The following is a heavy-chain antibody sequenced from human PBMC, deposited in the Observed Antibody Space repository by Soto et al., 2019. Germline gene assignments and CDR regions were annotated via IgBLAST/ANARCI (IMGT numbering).Heavy chain of an antibody. V-gene: IGHV3-33*03. CDR2: IWYDGSEE. CDR1: GVIVKGYS. J-gene: IGHJ4*02. Sequence: ASGVIVKGYSVDRGGRGRSNKMEGVAIIWYDGSEEYYVDSVKGRFTISRDNAKNSLFLQLDSLSAEDTAVYYCARLPNHYDSSSQFRQEYFAYLGRGTLVTIS. CDR3: ARLPNHYDSSSQFRQEYFAY. D-gene: IGHD3-22*01.